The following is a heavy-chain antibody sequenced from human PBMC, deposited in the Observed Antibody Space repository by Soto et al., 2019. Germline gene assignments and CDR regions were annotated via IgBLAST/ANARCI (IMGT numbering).Heavy chain of an antibody. V-gene: IGHV4-30-4*01. J-gene: IGHJ6*02. CDR2: IYYTGST. CDR3: ASSSYDFWSGHMGHGGGLDV. Sequence: QVQLQESGPGLVKPSQTLSLTCTVASGSVTSGDYFWSWIRQPPGKGLQWIGYIYYTGSTYYNPSLKSRLTVSMDTSKNQCSRKLSSVTVADTAVYYCASSSYDFWSGHMGHGGGLDVWGQGTTVTVSS. D-gene: IGHD3-3*01. CDR1: SGSVTSGDYF.